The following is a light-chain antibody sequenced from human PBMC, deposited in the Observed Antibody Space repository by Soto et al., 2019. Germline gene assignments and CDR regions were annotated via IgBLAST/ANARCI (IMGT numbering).Light chain of an antibody. CDR1: QSIGRN. Sequence: DIQMTQSPASLSASVGDRVTISCRASQSIGRNLNWYQQKPGKAPTLLMFTSSNLQSGVPSRFSGSGSGTHFTLTISSLQPEDFATYYCQQLHGYPITFGQGTRLEV. V-gene: IGKV1-39*01. CDR3: QQLHGYPIT. J-gene: IGKJ5*01. CDR2: TSS.